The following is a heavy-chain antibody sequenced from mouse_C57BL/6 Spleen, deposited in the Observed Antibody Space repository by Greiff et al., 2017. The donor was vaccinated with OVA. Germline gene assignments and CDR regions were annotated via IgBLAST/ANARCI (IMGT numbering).Heavy chain of an antibody. CDR1: GYTFTSYW. CDR3: ARWVGAMDY. V-gene: IGHV1-69*01. Sequence: QVQLQQPGAELVMPGASVKLSCKASGYTFTSYWMHWVKQRPGQGLEWIGEIDPSDSYTNYNQKFKGKSTLTVDKSSSTAYMQLRSLTSEDSAVYYWARWVGAMDYWGQGTSVTVSS. CDR2: IDPSDSYT. J-gene: IGHJ4*01.